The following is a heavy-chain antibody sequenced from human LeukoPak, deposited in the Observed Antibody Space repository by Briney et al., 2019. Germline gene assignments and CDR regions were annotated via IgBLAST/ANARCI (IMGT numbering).Heavy chain of an antibody. J-gene: IGHJ4*02. CDR2: IRSKANSYAT. CDR1: GFTFSGSA. D-gene: IGHD3-22*01. Sequence: GGSLRLSCAASGFTFSGSAMHWVRQASGKGLEWVGRIRSKANSYATAYAASVKGRVTISRDDSKNTAYLQMNSLKTEDTAVYYCTSRIVVHLDYWGQGTLVTVSS. CDR3: TSRIVVHLDY. V-gene: IGHV3-73*01.